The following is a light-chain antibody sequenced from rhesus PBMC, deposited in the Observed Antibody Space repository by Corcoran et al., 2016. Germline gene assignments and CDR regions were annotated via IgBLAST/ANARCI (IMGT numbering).Light chain of an antibody. CDR2: NAY. J-gene: IGKJ4*01. CDR3: QQYTGLPLT. Sequence: EIVLTQSPATLSLSPGETATLSCRASKTVGSNLVWYQQKPGQAPKLLVHNAYFRATGIPDRYSGSGSRTEFSLTISSLGPEDVGICYSQQYTGLPLTFGGGTKVEI. V-gene: IGKV3-40*02. CDR1: KTVGSN.